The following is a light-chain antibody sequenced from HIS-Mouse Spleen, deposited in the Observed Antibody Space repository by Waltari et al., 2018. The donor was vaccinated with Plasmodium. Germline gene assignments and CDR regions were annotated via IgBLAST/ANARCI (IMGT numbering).Light chain of an antibody. CDR3: YSTDSSGNHRV. J-gene: IGLJ3*02. CDR1: ALPKKY. CDR2: EDS. V-gene: IGLV3-10*01. Sequence: SYELTQPPSVSVSPGQTARTTCSGEALPKKYAYWYQQKSGKAPVLVIYEDSKRPSGIPERFSGSSSGTMATLTISGAQVEDEADYYCYSTDSSGNHRVFGGGTKLTVL.